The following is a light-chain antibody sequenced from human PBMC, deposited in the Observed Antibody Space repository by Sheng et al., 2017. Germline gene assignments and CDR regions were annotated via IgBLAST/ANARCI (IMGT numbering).Light chain of an antibody. J-gene: IGKJ2*01. V-gene: IGKV3-20*01. CDR2: GAS. CDR1: QSVSSSY. CDR3: QQFGG. Sequence: EIVLTQSPGTLSLSPGERATLSCRASQSVSSSYLAWYQQRPGQPPRLLIYGASRRATGIPDRFSGSGSGTDFTLTITRLEPEDFAVYYCQQFGGFGQGTNLEIK.